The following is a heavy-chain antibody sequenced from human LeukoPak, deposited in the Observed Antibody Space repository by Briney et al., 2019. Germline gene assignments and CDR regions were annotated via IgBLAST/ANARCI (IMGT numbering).Heavy chain of an antibody. D-gene: IGHD3-10*01. CDR3: AKDLSRVRGVPPYFDY. J-gene: IGHJ4*02. Sequence: PGGSLRLSCAASGFTFSSYAMSWVRQAPGKGLEWVSAISGSGGSTYYADSVKGRFTISRDNSKNTLYLQMNSLRAEDTAVYYCAKDLSRVRGVPPYFDYWGQGTLATVSS. V-gene: IGHV3-23*01. CDR1: GFTFSSYA. CDR2: ISGSGGST.